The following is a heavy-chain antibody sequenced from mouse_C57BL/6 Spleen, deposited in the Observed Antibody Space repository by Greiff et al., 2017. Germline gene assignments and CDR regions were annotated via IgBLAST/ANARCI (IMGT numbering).Heavy chain of an antibody. Sequence: QVQLQQPGAELVKPGASVTMSCTASGYTFTSYWITWVKQRPGQGLEWIGDIYPGSGSTNYNEKFKSKATLTVDTSYITAYMQLSSLTSEYSAVYYCARWWLLDAMDYWGQGTSVTFSS. J-gene: IGHJ4*01. CDR2: IYPGSGST. CDR3: ARWWLLDAMDY. D-gene: IGHD2-3*01. V-gene: IGHV1-55*01. CDR1: GYTFTSYW.